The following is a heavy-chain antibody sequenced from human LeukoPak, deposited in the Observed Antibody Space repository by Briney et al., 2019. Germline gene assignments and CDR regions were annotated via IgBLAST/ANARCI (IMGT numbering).Heavy chain of an antibody. CDR1: GFTFNIYA. J-gene: IGHJ4*02. CDR3: AKDAVYGDSSGYFDY. D-gene: IGHD3-22*01. Sequence: GGSLRLSCAASGFTFNIYAMSWVRQAPGKGLEWVSAISGRGGSTYYADSVKGRFIISRDNSKNTLFLQMNSLRAEDTAVYYCAKDAVYGDSSGYFDYWGQGTLVTVSS. CDR2: ISGRGGST. V-gene: IGHV3-23*01.